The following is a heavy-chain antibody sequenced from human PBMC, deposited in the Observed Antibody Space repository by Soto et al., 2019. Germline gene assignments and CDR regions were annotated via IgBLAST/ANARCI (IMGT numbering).Heavy chain of an antibody. J-gene: IGHJ5*02. Sequence: QVQLVESGGGVVQPGRSLRLSCAASGFTFSSYAMHWVRQAPGKGLEWVAVISYDGSNKYYAASVKGRFTISRDNSKNTLYLQMNSLRAEDTAVYYCARARGYDLWGQGTLVTVSS. D-gene: IGHD6-25*01. CDR3: ARARGYDL. CDR1: GFTFSSYA. V-gene: IGHV3-30-3*01. CDR2: ISYDGSNK.